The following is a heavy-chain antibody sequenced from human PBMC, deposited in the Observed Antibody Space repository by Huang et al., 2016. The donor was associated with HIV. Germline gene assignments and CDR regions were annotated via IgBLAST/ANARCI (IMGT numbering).Heavy chain of an antibody. CDR2: MKPKSANT. Sequence: QVQLVQSGAEVKKPGASVQVSCKASGFNFNNYDFNWVRQASGQGLEWMGGMKPKSANTGYAQKFQGRVTSTRNTAITTAYMELRSLRSEDTAVYYCARARGFLYDSTGYYSRYYFDSWGQGTLVTISS. V-gene: IGHV1-8*03. CDR1: GFNFNNYD. D-gene: IGHD3-22*01. J-gene: IGHJ4*02. CDR3: ARARGFLYDSTGYYSRYYFDS.